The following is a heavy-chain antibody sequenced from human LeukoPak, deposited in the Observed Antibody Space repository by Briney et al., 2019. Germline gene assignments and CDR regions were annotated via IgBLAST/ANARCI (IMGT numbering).Heavy chain of an antibody. CDR1: GFTFSNYW. J-gene: IGHJ4*02. D-gene: IGHD1-26*01. CDR2: IKQDGSQK. CDR3: ARDALVNTTRYYFDS. Sequence: GGSLRLSCAASGFTFSNYWVTWVRQAPGKGLEWVANIKQDGSQKYYVDSVKGRFTISRDNAKNSLYLQMNGLRAEDTAVYYCARDALVNTTRYYFDSWGQGTLVTVSS. V-gene: IGHV3-7*01.